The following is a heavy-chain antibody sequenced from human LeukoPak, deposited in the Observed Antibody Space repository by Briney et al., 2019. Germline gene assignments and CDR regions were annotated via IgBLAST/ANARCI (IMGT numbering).Heavy chain of an antibody. D-gene: IGHD3-22*01. V-gene: IGHV3-11*01. CDR2: ISGSGTTT. CDR1: GFIFSDYY. CDR3: ARVYDSSGYYFGYYGMDV. J-gene: IGHJ6*02. Sequence: GGSLRLSCAASGFIFSDYYMSWIRQAPGKGLEWLAYISGSGTTTEYADSVQGRFSISRDIDNNSLFLQINSLRADDTAVYYCARVYDSSGYYFGYYGMDVWGQGTTVTVSS.